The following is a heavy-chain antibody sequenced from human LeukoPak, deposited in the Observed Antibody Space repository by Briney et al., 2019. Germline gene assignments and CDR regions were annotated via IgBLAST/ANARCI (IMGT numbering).Heavy chain of an antibody. Sequence: SETLSLTCTVSGGSISSGGYYWNWIRQHPGKGLEWIGYIYYSGSTYYNPSLKSRVTISVDKSKNQFSLKLSSVTAADTAVYYCARVSSGATTVDYWGQGTLVTVSS. V-gene: IGHV4-31*03. CDR1: GGSISSGGYY. D-gene: IGHD1-26*01. J-gene: IGHJ4*02. CDR2: IYYSGST. CDR3: ARVSSGATTVDY.